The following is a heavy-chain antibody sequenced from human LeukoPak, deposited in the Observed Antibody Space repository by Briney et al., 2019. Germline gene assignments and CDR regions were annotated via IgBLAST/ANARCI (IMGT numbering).Heavy chain of an antibody. CDR3: ARAFTVTADWYFDL. J-gene: IGHJ2*01. CDR2: FYHGGST. Sequence: PSETLSLTCSVSLYSISSGYSWGWIRQPPGKGLEWIGSFYHGGSTYSNPSLKSRVTISVDTSKNQFSLNLSSVTAADTAVYYCARAFTVTADWYFDLWGRGTLATVSS. D-gene: IGHD2-21*02. CDR1: LYSISSGYS. V-gene: IGHV4-38-2*02.